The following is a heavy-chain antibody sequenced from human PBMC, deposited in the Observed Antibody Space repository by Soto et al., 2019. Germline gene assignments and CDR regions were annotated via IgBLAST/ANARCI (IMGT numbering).Heavy chain of an antibody. CDR1: GGSISSSSYY. Sequence: QLQLQESGPGLVKPSETLSLTCTVSGGSISSSSYYWGWIRQPPGKGLEWIGSIYYSGSTYYNPSLKSRVTISVDTSKNQFSLKLSSVTAADTAGYYCARHDLTMVRGAEDYWGQGTLVTVSS. J-gene: IGHJ4*02. CDR3: ARHDLTMVRGAEDY. V-gene: IGHV4-39*01. D-gene: IGHD3-10*01. CDR2: IYYSGST.